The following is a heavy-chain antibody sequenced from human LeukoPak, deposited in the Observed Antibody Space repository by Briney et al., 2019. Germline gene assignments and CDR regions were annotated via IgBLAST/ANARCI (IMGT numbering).Heavy chain of an antibody. D-gene: IGHD1-1*01. CDR1: GFTFSNAW. Sequence: GGSLRLSCAASGFTFSNAWMNWVRQAPGKGLEWLGHIKSKTDGGTTDYAAPVKDRFTISRDDSKNTLYLQMNSLKTEDTAVYYCTTDRYSLDYWGQGTLVTVPS. CDR2: IKSKTDGGTT. CDR3: TTDRYSLDY. J-gene: IGHJ4*02. V-gene: IGHV3-15*07.